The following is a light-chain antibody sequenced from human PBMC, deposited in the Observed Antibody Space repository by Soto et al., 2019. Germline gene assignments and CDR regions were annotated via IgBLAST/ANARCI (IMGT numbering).Light chain of an antibody. CDR2: EGS. Sequence: QSVLTQPASVSGSPGQSITISCTGTSSDVGSYNLVSWYQQHPGKAPKLMFYEGSKRPSGVSNRFSGSKSGNTASLTISGLQAEDEADYYCCSYAGSSTYLFGTGTKVTVL. J-gene: IGLJ1*01. V-gene: IGLV2-23*01. CDR1: SSDVGSYNL. CDR3: CSYAGSSTYL.